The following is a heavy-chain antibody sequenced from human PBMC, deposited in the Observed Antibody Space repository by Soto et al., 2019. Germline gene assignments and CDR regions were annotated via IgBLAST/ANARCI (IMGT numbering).Heavy chain of an antibody. V-gene: IGHV3-49*04. CDR1: GFTFGDYA. J-gene: IGHJ4*02. CDR3: TRERRSIVGPNFDY. Sequence: TGGSLRLSCTASGFTFGDYAMSWVRQAPGKGLEWVGFIRSKAYGGTTEYAASVKGRFTISRDDSKSIAYLQMNSLKTEDTAVYYCTRERRSIVGPNFDYWGQGTLVTVSS. D-gene: IGHD1-26*01. CDR2: IRSKAYGGTT.